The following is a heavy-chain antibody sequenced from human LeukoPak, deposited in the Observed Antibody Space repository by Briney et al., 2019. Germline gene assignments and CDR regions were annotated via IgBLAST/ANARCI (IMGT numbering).Heavy chain of an antibody. CDR3: AKEALLYYYDSSGYHN. Sequence: GGSLRLSCAASGFTFSSYSMNWVRQAPGKGLEWVSAISGSGGSTYYADSVKGRFTISRDNSKNTLYLQMNSLRAEDTAVYYCAKEALLYYYDSSGYHNWGQGTLVTVSS. D-gene: IGHD3-22*01. CDR1: GFTFSSYS. CDR2: ISGSGGST. V-gene: IGHV3-23*01. J-gene: IGHJ4*02.